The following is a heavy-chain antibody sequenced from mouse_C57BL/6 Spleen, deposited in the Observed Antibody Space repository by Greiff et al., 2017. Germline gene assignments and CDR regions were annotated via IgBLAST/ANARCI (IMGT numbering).Heavy chain of an antibody. J-gene: IGHJ2*01. CDR2: ISDGGSYT. CDR3: ARDRITTVVEGYFDY. D-gene: IGHD1-1*01. V-gene: IGHV5-4*01. Sequence: EVKLVESGGGLVKPGGSLKLSCAASGFTFSSYAMSWVRQTPEKRLEWVATISDGGSYTYYPDNVKGRFTISRDNAKNNLYLQMSHLKSEDTAMYYCARDRITTVVEGYFDYWGQGTTLTVSS. CDR1: GFTFSSYA.